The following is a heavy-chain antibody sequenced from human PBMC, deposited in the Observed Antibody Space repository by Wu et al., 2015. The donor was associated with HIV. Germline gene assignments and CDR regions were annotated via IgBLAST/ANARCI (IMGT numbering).Heavy chain of an antibody. CDR2: IYYSGST. D-gene: IGHD6-13*01. CDR1: GGSISSGDYY. J-gene: IGHJ1*01. Sequence: QVQLQESGPGLVKPSQTLSLTCTVSGGSISSGDYYWSWIRQPPGKGLEWIGYIYYSGSTFYNPSLKSRVIISVDTSKNHFSLKLSSVTAADTAVYYCARGGNSNSWAGYFQHWGQGTLVTVSS. V-gene: IGHV4-30-4*08. CDR3: ARGGNSNSWAGYFQH.